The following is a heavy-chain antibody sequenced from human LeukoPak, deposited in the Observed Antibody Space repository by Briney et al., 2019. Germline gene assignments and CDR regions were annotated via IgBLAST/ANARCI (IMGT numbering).Heavy chain of an antibody. CDR1: GFTFSSYW. J-gene: IGHJ2*01. CDR2: ITWDVATT. V-gene: IGHV3-43*01. CDR3: AKEDPTRYFDL. Sequence: PGGSLRLSCAASGFTFSSYWMHWVRQAPGKGLEWVSLITWDVATTYYADSVEGRFTISRDNSKNSLYLQMNSLRTEDTALYYCAKEDPTRYFDLWGRGTLVTVSS.